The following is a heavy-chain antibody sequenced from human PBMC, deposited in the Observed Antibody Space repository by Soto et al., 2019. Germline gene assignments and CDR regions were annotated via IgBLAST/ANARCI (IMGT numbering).Heavy chain of an antibody. CDR1: GYNFATYW. CDR3: ARRGYSYGLEF. Sequence: GDSLKISCKGSGYNFATYWIAWVRQLPGKGPEWMGIIYPGDSDTSYSPSFQGQVTISVDKSISTAYLQWNSLKASDTAVYECARRGYSYGLEFWGQGTKVTVS. CDR2: IYPGDSDT. D-gene: IGHD5-18*01. J-gene: IGHJ6*02. V-gene: IGHV5-51*01.